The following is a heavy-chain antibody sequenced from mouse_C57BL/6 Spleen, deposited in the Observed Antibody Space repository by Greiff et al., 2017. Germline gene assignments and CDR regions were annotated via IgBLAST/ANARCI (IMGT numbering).Heavy chain of an antibody. D-gene: IGHD2-3*01. CDR3: ARQYDGDPWYFDV. CDR1: GFTFSDYG. CDR2: ISSGSSTI. Sequence: EVMLVESGGGLVKPGGSLKLSCAASGFTFSDYGMHWVRQAPEKGLEWVAYISSGSSTIYYADTVKGRFTISRDNAKNTLFLQMTSLRYEDTAMYYGARQYDGDPWYFDVWGTGTTVTVSS. V-gene: IGHV5-17*01. J-gene: IGHJ1*03.